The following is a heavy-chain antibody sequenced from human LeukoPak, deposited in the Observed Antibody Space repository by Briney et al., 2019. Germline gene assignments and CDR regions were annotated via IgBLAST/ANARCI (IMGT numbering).Heavy chain of an antibody. D-gene: IGHD3-10*01. CDR3: ARALLLWFGELNPPLDY. J-gene: IGHJ4*02. CDR2: INPNSGGT. V-gene: IGHV1-2*02. CDR1: GYTFTGYY. Sequence: ASVKVSCKASGYTFTGYYMHWVRQAPGQGLEWMGWINPNSGGTNYAQKFQGRVTMTRDTSISTAYMELSRLRSDDTAVYYCARALLLWFGELNPPLDYWGQGTLVTVSS.